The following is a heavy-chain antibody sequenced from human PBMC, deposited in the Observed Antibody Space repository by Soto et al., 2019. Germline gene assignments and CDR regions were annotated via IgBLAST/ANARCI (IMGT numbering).Heavy chain of an antibody. CDR3: ARGPVSDFFTYNWFDP. Sequence: ASVKVSCKASGGTFSSYAISWVRQAPGQGLEWMGGIIPIFGTANYAQKFQGRVTITADESTSTAYMELSSLRSEDTAVYYCARGPVSDFFTYNWFDPWGQGTLVTVSS. D-gene: IGHD3-3*01. J-gene: IGHJ5*02. CDR1: GGTFSSYA. V-gene: IGHV1-69*13. CDR2: IIPIFGTA.